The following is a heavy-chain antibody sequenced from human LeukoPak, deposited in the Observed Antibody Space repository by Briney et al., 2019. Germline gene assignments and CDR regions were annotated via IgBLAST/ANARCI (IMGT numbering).Heavy chain of an antibody. D-gene: IGHD1-1*01. CDR2: ITSSSSYT. V-gene: IGHV3-21*01. CDR1: GITFSNYN. Sequence: PGGSLRLSCAAPGITFSNYNMNWVRQAPGKGLEWISSITSSSSYTFYADSVKGRFTISRDNAKNSLYLQMNRLRVEDTAIYYCARDPYNGAYSEGYYYYYMDVWGKGTTVTVSS. CDR3: ARDPYNGAYSEGYYYYYMDV. J-gene: IGHJ6*03.